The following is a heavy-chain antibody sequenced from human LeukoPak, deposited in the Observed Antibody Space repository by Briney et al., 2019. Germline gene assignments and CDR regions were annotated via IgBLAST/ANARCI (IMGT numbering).Heavy chain of an antibody. V-gene: IGHV3-21*04. D-gene: IGHD2-8*02. Sequence: PGGSLRLSCAASGFTFSSHSMNWVRQAPGKGLEWVSSISSSSSYIYYADSVKGRFTISRDNSKNTLYLQMHSLRAEDTAVYYCAKGLYSTGLFPFDYWGQGTLVTVSS. J-gene: IGHJ4*02. CDR3: AKGLYSTGLFPFDY. CDR2: ISSSSSYI. CDR1: GFTFSSHS.